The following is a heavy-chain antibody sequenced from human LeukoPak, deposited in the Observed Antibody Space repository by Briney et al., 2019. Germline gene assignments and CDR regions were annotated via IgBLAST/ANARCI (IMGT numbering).Heavy chain of an antibody. CDR3: ARQEVVPEAYYYYCMDA. CDR1: GGSISSSSYY. D-gene: IGHD2-2*01. J-gene: IGHJ6*03. CDR2: IYYSGST. V-gene: IGHV4-39*01. Sequence: SETLSLTCTVSGGSISSSSYYWGWICQPPGKGLEWIGSIYYSGSTYYNPSLKSRVTISVDTSKNQFSLKLSSVTAADTAVYYCARQEVVPEAYYYYCMDAWGKGTTVTVSS.